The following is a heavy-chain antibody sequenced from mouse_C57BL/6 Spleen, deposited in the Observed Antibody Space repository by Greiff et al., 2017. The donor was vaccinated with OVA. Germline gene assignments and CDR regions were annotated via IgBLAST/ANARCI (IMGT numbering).Heavy chain of an antibody. V-gene: IGHV6-6*01. CDR3: TTGTVFYFDY. J-gene: IGHJ2*01. CDR2: IRNKANNHAT. CDR1: GFTFSDAW. D-gene: IGHD4-1*01. Sequence: DVKLQESGGGLVQPGGSMKLSCAASGFTFSDAWMDWVRQSPEKGLEWVAEIRNKANNHATYYAVSVKGRFTISRDTSKSMFYLQMNSLIAEDTGIYYCTTGTVFYFDYWGQGTTLTVSS.